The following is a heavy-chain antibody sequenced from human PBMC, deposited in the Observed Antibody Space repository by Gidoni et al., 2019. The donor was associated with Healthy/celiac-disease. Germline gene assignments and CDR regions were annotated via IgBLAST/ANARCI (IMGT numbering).Heavy chain of an antibody. D-gene: IGHD3-10*01. J-gene: IGHJ4*02. CDR2: IWYDGSNK. CDR1: GFTFSSSG. CDR3: ARDSNYGFDY. Sequence: QVQLVESGGGVVQPGRSLRLSCAASGFTFSSSGMHWVRQAPGKGLEWGAVIWYDGSNKYYADSVKGRFTISRDNSKNTLYLQMNSLRAEDTAVYYCARDSNYGFDYWGQGTLVTVSS. V-gene: IGHV3-33*01.